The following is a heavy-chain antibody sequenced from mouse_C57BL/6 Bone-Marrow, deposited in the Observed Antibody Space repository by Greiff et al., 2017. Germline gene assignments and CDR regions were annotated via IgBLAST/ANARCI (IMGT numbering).Heavy chain of an antibody. D-gene: IGHD6-1*01. CDR3: ARGLTTLFAY. Sequence: EVMLVESGGGLVKPGGSLKLSCAASGFTFSSYAMSLVRQTPEKRLEWVATISDGGSYTYYPDNVKGRFTISRDNAKNNLYLQMSHLKSEDTAMYYCARGLTTLFAYWGQGTLVTVSA. CDR2: ISDGGSYT. J-gene: IGHJ3*01. V-gene: IGHV5-4*03. CDR1: GFTFSSYA.